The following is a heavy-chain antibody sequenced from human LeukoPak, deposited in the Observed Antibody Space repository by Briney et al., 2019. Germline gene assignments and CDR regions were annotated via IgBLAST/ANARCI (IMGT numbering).Heavy chain of an antibody. CDR1: GFTFSTYG. Sequence: GGSLRLSCAASGFTFSTYGMHWVRQAPGKGLEWVAVISFDANNKFYADSVKGRFTISRDNSKNTLYLQMNSLRPEDTPVYYCAKGGGTGYSSSWYSNWGQGTLVTVSS. D-gene: IGHD6-13*01. CDR2: ISFDANNK. CDR3: AKGGGTGYSSSWYSN. V-gene: IGHV3-30*18. J-gene: IGHJ4*02.